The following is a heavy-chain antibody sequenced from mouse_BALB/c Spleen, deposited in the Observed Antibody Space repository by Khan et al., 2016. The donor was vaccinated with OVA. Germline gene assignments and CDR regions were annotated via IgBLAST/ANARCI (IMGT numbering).Heavy chain of an antibody. D-gene: IGHD1-2*01. CDR1: GYTFTSYY. CDR2: INPSNGGT. CDR3: TGGGYGGFAY. Sequence: QVRLQQSGAELVKPGASVKLSCKASGYTFTSYYIYWMKQRPGQGLEWIGEINPSNGGTNFNEKFKSKATLTVDKSSSTAYMQLSSLTSEESAVYYCTGGGYGGFAYWGQGTLVTVSA. J-gene: IGHJ3*01. V-gene: IGHV1S81*02.